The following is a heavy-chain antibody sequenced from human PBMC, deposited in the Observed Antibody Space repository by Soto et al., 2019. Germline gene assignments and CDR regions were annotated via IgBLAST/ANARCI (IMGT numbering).Heavy chain of an antibody. Sequence: GGSLRLSCAASGFTFSSYGMHWVRQAPGKGLEWVAVISYDGSNKYYADSVKGRFTISRDNSKNTLYLQMNSLRAEDTAVYYCAKDLLSGIAVAPSWFDPWGQGTLVTVSS. CDR3: AKDLLSGIAVAPSWFDP. V-gene: IGHV3-30*18. D-gene: IGHD6-19*01. J-gene: IGHJ5*02. CDR2: ISYDGSNK. CDR1: GFTFSSYG.